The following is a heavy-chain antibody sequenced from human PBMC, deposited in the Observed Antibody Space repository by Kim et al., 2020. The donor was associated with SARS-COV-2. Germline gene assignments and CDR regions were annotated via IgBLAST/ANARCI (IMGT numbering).Heavy chain of an antibody. J-gene: IGHJ6*02. CDR3: AKDSGDYGLYYGMDV. Sequence: ADSVKGRYTITRDNSKNTLCVTMNSQRAEDTGVYYCAKDSGDYGLYYGMDVWGQGTTVTVSS. D-gene: IGHD4-17*01. V-gene: IGHV3-30*02.